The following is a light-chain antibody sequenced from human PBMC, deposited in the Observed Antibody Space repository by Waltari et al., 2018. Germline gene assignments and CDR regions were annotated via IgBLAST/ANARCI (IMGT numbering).Light chain of an antibody. CDR2: AAS. V-gene: IGKV1-8*01. Sequence: AIRITQSPSSLSASTRDRVTITCRASQGISSYLAWYQQKPGKAPKLLIYAASTLQSGVPSRFSGSGSETDFTLTISCLQSEDFATYYCQQYYSYPPRTFGQGTKVEIK. CDR3: QQYYSYPPRT. CDR1: QGISSY. J-gene: IGKJ1*01.